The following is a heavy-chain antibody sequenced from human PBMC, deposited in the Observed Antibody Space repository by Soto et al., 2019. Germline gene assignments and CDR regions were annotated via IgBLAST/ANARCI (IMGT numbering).Heavy chain of an antibody. CDR1: GYTFTSYG. D-gene: IGHD1-7*01. J-gene: IGHJ3*02. CDR2: ISAYNGNT. Sequence: QVQLVQSGAEVKKPGASVKVSCKASGYTFTSYGISWVRQAPGQGLEWMGWISAYNGNTNYAQKLQGRVTMTTDTSTSTAYMEVRSLRSYATAVYYCARCEGITGTPSDFDIWGQGTMVTVSS. V-gene: IGHV1-18*01. CDR3: ARCEGITGTPSDFDI.